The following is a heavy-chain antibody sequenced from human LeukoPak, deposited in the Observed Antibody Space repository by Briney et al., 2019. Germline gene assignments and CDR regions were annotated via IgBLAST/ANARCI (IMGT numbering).Heavy chain of an antibody. CDR2: INSDGGST. Sequence: GGTMRLSCAASGFTFNTFGMVRVRHAPGKGLVWVSRINSDGGSTSYADSVKGRFTISRDNAKNTLYLQMNSLRAEDTAVYYCVRWLGEFEYWGQGNLVTVSS. CDR1: GFTFNTFG. D-gene: IGHD3-10*01. J-gene: IGHJ4*02. V-gene: IGHV3-74*01. CDR3: VRWLGEFEY.